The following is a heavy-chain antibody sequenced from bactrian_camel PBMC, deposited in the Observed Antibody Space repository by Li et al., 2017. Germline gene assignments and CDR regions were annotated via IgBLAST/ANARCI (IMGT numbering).Heavy chain of an antibody. J-gene: IGHJ4*01. CDR2: ITGGGST. CDR3: AVDPSRTKCFDRGYWPLTY. V-gene: IGHV3S53*01. Sequence: VQLVESGGGSVQAGGSLTLSCAVSGNSDGSRCIGWFRQAPGKEREAVASITGGGSTYSAPAVKGRFTISQANDKNTVYLQMNSLKREDTAKYYCAVDPSRTKCFDRGYWPLTYWGQGTQVTVS. CDR1: GNSDGSRC. D-gene: IGHD1*01.